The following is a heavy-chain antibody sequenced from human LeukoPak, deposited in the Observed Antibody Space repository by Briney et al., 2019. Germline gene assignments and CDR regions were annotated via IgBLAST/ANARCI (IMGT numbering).Heavy chain of an antibody. Sequence: SETLSLTCAVYGGSFSGYYWSWIRQPPGKGLEWIGEINHSGSTNYNPSLKSRVTISVDTSKNQFSLKLSSVTAADTAVYYCARGGYCSSTSCYTPYYYYYYGMDVWGQGTTVTVSS. J-gene: IGHJ6*02. CDR3: ARGGYCSSTSCYTPYYYYYYGMDV. CDR2: INHSGST. CDR1: GGSFSGYY. D-gene: IGHD2-2*02. V-gene: IGHV4-34*01.